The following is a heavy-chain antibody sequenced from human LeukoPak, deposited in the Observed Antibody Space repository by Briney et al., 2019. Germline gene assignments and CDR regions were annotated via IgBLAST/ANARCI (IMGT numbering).Heavy chain of an antibody. CDR3: ARDRTYCGGDRSTIFDY. V-gene: IGHV3-53*01. CDR1: GFTVSSYY. Sequence: GGSLRLSCAASGFTVSSYYMSWVRQAPGKGLEWVSVIYSGGSTYYGDSVKGRFTISRDNSKNTLYLQMNSLRAEDTAVYYCARDRTYCGGDRSTIFDYWGQGALVTVSS. D-gene: IGHD2-21*02. J-gene: IGHJ4*02. CDR2: IYSGGST.